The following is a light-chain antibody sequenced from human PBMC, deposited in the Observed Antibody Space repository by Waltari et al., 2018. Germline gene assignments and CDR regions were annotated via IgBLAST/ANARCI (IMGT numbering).Light chain of an antibody. CDR3: QSADSTGTYYV. CDR2: KDE. V-gene: IGLV3-25*03. Sequence: SYELTQPPSVSVSPGQTARNTCSGDALPKQYVYWYQQKPGQAPVLFLYKDEERPSGIPERFSGSSSGTTATLTISGVQAEDEADYYCQSADSTGTYYVFAAGTKVTVL. CDR1: ALPKQY. J-gene: IGLJ1*01.